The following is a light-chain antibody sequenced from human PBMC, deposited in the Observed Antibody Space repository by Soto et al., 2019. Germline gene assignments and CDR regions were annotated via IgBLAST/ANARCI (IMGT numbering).Light chain of an antibody. CDR3: TSYVGNDIWV. CDR2: EVT. Sequence: QSALTQPPSASGSPGQSVTISCTGTSSVVGAYKYVSWYLQYSGKTPKLKIYEVTKRPSGVPDRFSGAKSGNAASLTVAGLEAEDEADYYCTSYVGNDIWVFGGGTKLTVL. V-gene: IGLV2-8*01. J-gene: IGLJ3*02. CDR1: SSVVGAYKY.